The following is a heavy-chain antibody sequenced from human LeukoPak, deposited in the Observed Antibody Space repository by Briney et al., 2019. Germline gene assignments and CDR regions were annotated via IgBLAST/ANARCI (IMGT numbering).Heavy chain of an antibody. CDR1: GYTFAIYW. V-gene: IGHV5-51*01. Sequence: GESLKISCKGSGYTFAIYWIAWVRQMPGKGLEWMGIIYPGDSDTRYSPSFQGQVTFSADKSVSTAYLQWSSLKASDTAMYYYARLAGSGNYHFDSWGQGTLVTVSS. CDR2: IYPGDSDT. D-gene: IGHD3-10*01. J-gene: IGHJ4*02. CDR3: ARLAGSGNYHFDS.